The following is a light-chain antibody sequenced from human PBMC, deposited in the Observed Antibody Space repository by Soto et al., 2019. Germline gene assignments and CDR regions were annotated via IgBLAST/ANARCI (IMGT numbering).Light chain of an antibody. V-gene: IGKV3-20*01. CDR3: QQYDPSPRT. CDR2: GAS. J-gene: IGKJ1*01. Sequence: EVMLTQSPGTLSLSPGERATLSCRASQSVSSNYLAWYQQKSGQAPRLLIYGASNRATGIPDRFSGSGSGTACTLTIRRRAPEVLAVYYCQQYDPSPRTFGHGTKVEFK. CDR1: QSVSSNY.